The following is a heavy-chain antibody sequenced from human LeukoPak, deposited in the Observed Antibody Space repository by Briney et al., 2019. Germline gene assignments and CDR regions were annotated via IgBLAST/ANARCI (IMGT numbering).Heavy chain of an antibody. Sequence: GGSLRLSCAASGFSFSNYGMHWVRQAPGKGLDWVAVISSDGSDKYYADSVKGRFTISRDNSKNTLYLQMNSLRAEDTAVYYCAKDKGREGDYWGEGNLVTVSS. CDR2: ISSDGSDK. CDR1: GFSFSNYG. V-gene: IGHV3-30*18. CDR3: AKDKGREGDY. D-gene: IGHD1-26*01. J-gene: IGHJ4*02.